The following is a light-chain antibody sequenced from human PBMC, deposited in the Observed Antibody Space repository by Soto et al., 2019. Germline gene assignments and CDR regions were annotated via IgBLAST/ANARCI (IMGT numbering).Light chain of an antibody. V-gene: IGLV2-14*01. J-gene: IGLJ2*01. CDR1: SSDVGGYNY. CDR2: DVS. CDR3: SSYTSRSTRV. Sequence: QAVVTQPASVSGSPGQSITISCTGTSSDVGGYNYVSWYQQHPGKAPKLMIYDVSNRPSGVSNRFSGSKSGNTASLTISGLQSEDEADYYCSSYTSRSTRVFGGGTKVTVL.